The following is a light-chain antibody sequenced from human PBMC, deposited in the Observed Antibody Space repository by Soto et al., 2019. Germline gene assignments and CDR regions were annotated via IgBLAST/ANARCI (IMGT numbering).Light chain of an antibody. CDR1: QSISSY. CDR3: QQSYSTPRT. CDR2: AAS. Sequence: DSQMTQSPSSLSASVGDRVTITCRASQSISSYLNWYQQKPGKAPKLLIYAASSLQSGVPSRCSGSGAGTDFTVTISRLQPEDFGTYYCQQSYSTPRTFGQGNKVEIK. V-gene: IGKV1-39*01. J-gene: IGKJ1*01.